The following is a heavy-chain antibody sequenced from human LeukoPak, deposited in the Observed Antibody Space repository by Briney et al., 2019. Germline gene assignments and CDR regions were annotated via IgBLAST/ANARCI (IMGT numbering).Heavy chain of an antibody. CDR3: AKIGSSPYHYYFDY. D-gene: IGHD6-6*01. CDR2: IRYDGSNK. CDR1: GFTFTNYA. V-gene: IGHV3-30*02. J-gene: IGHJ4*02. Sequence: GGSLRLSCAASGFTFTNYAMNWVRQAPGKGLEWVAFIRYDGSNKYYADSVKGRFTISRDNSKNTLYLQMNSLRAEDTAVYYCAKIGSSPYHYYFDYWGQGTLVTVSS.